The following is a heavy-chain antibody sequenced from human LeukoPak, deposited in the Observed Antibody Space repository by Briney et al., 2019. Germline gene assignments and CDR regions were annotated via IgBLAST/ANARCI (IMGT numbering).Heavy chain of an antibody. Sequence: GGSLRLSCAASGFTFSSYAMSWVRQAPGKGLEWVSAISGSGGSTYYADSVKGRFTISRDNSKDTLYLQMNSLRDEDTAVYYCAKVKDTSGSRFDYWGQGTLVTVSS. J-gene: IGHJ4*02. V-gene: IGHV3-23*01. D-gene: IGHD3-22*01. CDR1: GFTFSSYA. CDR2: ISGSGGST. CDR3: AKVKDTSGSRFDY.